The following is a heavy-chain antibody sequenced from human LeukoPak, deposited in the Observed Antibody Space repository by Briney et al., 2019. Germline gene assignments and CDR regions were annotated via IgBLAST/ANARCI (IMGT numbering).Heavy chain of an antibody. D-gene: IGHD3-10*01. Sequence: PGGSLRLSCAASGFTFSSYEMNWIRQAPGKGLEWVSYISSSGSTIYYADSVKGRFTISRDNAKNSLYLQMNSLRAEDTAVYYCARERMVRGAIYYYYYGMDVWGQGTTVTVS. CDR3: ARERMVRGAIYYYYYGMDV. J-gene: IGHJ6*02. CDR2: ISSSGSTI. V-gene: IGHV3-48*03. CDR1: GFTFSSYE.